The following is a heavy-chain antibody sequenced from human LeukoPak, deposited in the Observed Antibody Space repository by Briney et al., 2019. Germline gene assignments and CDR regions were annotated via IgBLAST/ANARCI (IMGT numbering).Heavy chain of an antibody. J-gene: IGHJ4*02. V-gene: IGHV1-18*01. CDR1: GYTFTSYG. CDR2: ISAYNGNT. D-gene: IGHD3-10*01. Sequence: ASAKVSCKASGYTFTSYGISWVRQAPGQGLEWMGWISAYNGNTNYAQKLQGRVTMTTDTSTSTAYMELRSLRSDDTAVYYCARDLTHYYGSGSYPAPVDYWGQGTLVTVSS. CDR3: ARDLTHYYGSGSYPAPVDY.